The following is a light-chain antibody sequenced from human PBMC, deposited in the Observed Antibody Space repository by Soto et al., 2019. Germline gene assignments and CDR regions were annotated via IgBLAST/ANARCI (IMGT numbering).Light chain of an antibody. J-gene: IGLJ2*01. V-gene: IGLV1-44*01. Sequence: QSVLTQPPSASGTPGQRVTISCSGSSSNIGSKTVNWYQRLPGTAAKLLIYYNNQRPSGVPDRCSGSKSGTSASLATGGRQSDDEADYYCAAWDASLNGVVFGGGTQLTVL. CDR2: YNN. CDR3: AAWDASLNGVV. CDR1: SSNIGSKT.